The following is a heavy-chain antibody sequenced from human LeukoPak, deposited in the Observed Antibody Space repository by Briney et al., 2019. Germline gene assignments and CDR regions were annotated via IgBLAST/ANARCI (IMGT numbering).Heavy chain of an antibody. CDR1: GFTFSNCA. J-gene: IGHJ6*02. D-gene: IGHD2-2*01. Sequence: GASLRLSCAASGFTFSNCAMSWVRQAPGKGLEWVSSISSSSSYIYYADSVKGRFTISRDNAKNSLYLQMNSLRAEDTAVYYCARDGGGYCSSTSCLPVGMDVWGQGTTVTVSS. CDR2: ISSSSSYI. V-gene: IGHV3-21*01. CDR3: ARDGGGYCSSTSCLPVGMDV.